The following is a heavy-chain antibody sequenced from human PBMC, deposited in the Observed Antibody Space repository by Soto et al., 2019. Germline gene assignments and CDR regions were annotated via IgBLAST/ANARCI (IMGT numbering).Heavy chain of an antibody. D-gene: IGHD6-19*01. V-gene: IGHV3-30-3*01. Sequence: QVQLVESGGGVVRPGRSLRLVCSASGFTFSRFSLHWVRQAPGKGLEWLALISYDGGKKFNADSVKGRFTIYRDKSNNTLDLQLNSLRPEDTAVYSCARTTTVAGTPEFDYWGQGALVTVSS. CDR1: GFTFSRFS. J-gene: IGHJ4*02. CDR2: ISYDGGKK. CDR3: ARTTTVAGTPEFDY.